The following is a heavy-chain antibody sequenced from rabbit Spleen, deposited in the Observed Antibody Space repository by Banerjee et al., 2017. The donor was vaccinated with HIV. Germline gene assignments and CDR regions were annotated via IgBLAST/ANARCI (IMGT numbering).Heavy chain of an antibody. D-gene: IGHD8-1*01. J-gene: IGHJ6*01. CDR3: ARDTGTSFSTYGMDL. CDR2: AYAGSSGST. Sequence: QSLGESGGDLVKPGASLTLTCTASGFSLTSNDYMCWVRQAPGKGLEWVACAYAGSSGSTYSATWAKGRFTISKTSSTTVTLQMTSLTAADTATYFCARDTGTSFSTYGMDLWGQGTLVTVS. CDR1: GFSLTSNDY. V-gene: IGHV1S40*01.